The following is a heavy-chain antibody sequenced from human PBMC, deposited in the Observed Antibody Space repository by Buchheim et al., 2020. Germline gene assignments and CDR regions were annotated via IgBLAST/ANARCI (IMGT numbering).Heavy chain of an antibody. CDR3: ANRGR. CDR2: IHPAGNT. CDR1: EFIVSSDI. Sequence: EVQLVESGGGLIQPGGSLRLSCAVSEFIVSSDIVSWVRQAPGKGLEWVSIIHPAGNTYYADSVKGRFTISRDDSKNTLYLQMNSLSVEDTAVYYCANRGRWGQGTL. V-gene: IGHV3-53*01. J-gene: IGHJ4*02.